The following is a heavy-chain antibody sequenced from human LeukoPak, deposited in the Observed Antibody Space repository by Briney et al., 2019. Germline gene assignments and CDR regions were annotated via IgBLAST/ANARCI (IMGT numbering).Heavy chain of an antibody. D-gene: IGHD3-9*01. J-gene: IGHJ4*02. CDR1: GFTFSTYS. CDR3: ARGGSYYDILTGYYREGYYFDY. CDR2: ISSSSSTI. V-gene: IGHV3-48*01. Sequence: GGSLRLSCAASGFTFSTYSMNWVRQAPGKGLEWVSYISSSSSTIYYADSVKGRFTISRDNAKNSLYLQMNSLRAEDTAVYYCARGGSYYDILTGYYREGYYFDYWGQGTLVTVSS.